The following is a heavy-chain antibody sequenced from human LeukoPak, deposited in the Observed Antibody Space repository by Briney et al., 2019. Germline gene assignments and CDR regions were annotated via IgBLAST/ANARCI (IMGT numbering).Heavy chain of an antibody. CDR1: GFTFSSYG. J-gene: IGHJ4*02. Sequence: GGSLRLSCAASGFTFSSYGMHWVRQAPGKGLEWVAVISYDGSNEHYADSVKGRFTISRDNSKNTLYLQMNSLRADDTAVYYCAKGSVGASTYYFDYWGQGTLVIVSS. D-gene: IGHD1-26*01. CDR2: ISYDGSNE. CDR3: AKGSVGASTYYFDY. V-gene: IGHV3-30*18.